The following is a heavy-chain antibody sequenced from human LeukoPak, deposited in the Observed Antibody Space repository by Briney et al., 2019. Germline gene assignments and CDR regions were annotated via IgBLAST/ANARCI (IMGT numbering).Heavy chain of an antibody. CDR1: GFSLDRYS. D-gene: IGHD2-15*01. Sequence: PGGSLRLSCAASGFSLDRYSMSWVRQAPGKGLEWVSLISSANSYIYYSDSVEGRFTISRDNGKNSLYLQMNSLRAEDTAVYYCARLFGYCSGGNCYEDFFDYWGQGILVTVSS. CDR3: ARLFGYCSGGNCYEDFFDY. CDR2: ISSANSYI. V-gene: IGHV3-21*01. J-gene: IGHJ4*02.